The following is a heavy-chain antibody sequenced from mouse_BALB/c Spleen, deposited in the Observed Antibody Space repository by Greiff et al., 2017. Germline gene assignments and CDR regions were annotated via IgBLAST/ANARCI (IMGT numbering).Heavy chain of an antibody. V-gene: IGHV5-4*02. D-gene: IGHD1-1*01. CDR3: ARPITTVYYAMDY. CDR2: ISDGGSYT. J-gene: IGHJ4*01. CDR1: GFTFSDYY. Sequence: EVKLMESGGGLVKPGGSLKLSCAASGFTFSDYYMYWVRQTPEKRLEWVATISDGGSYTYYPDSVKGRFTISRDNAKNNLYLQMSSLKSEDTAMYCCARPITTVYYAMDYWGQGTSVTVSS.